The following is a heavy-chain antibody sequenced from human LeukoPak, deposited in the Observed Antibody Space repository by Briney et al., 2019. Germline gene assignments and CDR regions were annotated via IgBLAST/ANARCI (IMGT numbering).Heavy chain of an antibody. D-gene: IGHD6-13*01. CDR2: IYYSGST. V-gene: IGHV4-59*08. J-gene: IGHJ4*02. CDR1: GGSISSYY. Sequence: SETLSLTCTVSGGSISSYYWSWNRQPPGTGLERNGYIYYSGSTNYNHSLKSRVTISVDTSKSQFSLKLSSVTAADTAVYYCARLGIAAAQWGQGTLVTVSS. CDR3: ARLGIAAAQ.